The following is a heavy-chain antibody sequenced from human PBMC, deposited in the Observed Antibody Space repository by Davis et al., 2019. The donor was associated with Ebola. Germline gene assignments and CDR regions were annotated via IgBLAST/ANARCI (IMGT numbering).Heavy chain of an antibody. CDR2: IYPGDSHT. CDR1: GFSFTTYW. J-gene: IGHJ6*02. CDR3: ARFRSRNYYYYGMDV. D-gene: IGHD1-14*01. V-gene: IGHV5-51*01. Sequence: GESLKISCKSSGFSFTTYWIGWVRQMPGKGLEWMGIIYPGDSHTTYNPSFQGQVTISADKSISTAYLQWSSLKASDTAMYYCARFRSRNYYYYGMDVWGQGTTVTVSS.